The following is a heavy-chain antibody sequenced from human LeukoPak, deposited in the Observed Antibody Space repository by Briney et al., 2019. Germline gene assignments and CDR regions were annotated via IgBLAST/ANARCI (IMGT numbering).Heavy chain of an antibody. D-gene: IGHD2-15*01. CDR1: DYSISNGFY. Sequence: SETLFLTCSVSDYSISNGFYWGWIRQPPGKGLEWIGSVYYTGSTYYNPSLKSRVTISINTSKNQFSLKLNSVTAADTAVYYCVRGRCSGGSCYRFDPWGQGTLVTVSS. J-gene: IGHJ5*02. CDR3: VRGRCSGGSCYRFDP. V-gene: IGHV4-38-2*02. CDR2: VYYTGST.